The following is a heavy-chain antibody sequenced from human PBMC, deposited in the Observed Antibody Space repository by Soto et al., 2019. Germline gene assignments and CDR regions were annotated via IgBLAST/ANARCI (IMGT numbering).Heavy chain of an antibody. V-gene: IGHV3-23*01. CDR2: ITGGGDTA. J-gene: IGHJ4*02. D-gene: IGHD1-20*01. CDR3: AKRDRSNWSYFDY. CDR1: GFTFSNYA. Sequence: EVQLLESGGGLVQPGGSLRLSCAASGFTFSNYAMTWVRQAPGRGLEWVSVITGGGDTAYYADSVKGRFTISRDNSKNTLYLQMNSLRAEDTALYDCAKRDRSNWSYFDYWGQGTLVTVSS.